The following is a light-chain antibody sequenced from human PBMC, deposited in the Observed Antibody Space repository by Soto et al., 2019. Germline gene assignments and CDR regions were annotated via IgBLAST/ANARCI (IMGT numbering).Light chain of an antibody. J-gene: IGKJ5*01. CDR2: GAY. CDR1: QSVSNN. CDR3: QQTYRSPIT. Sequence: EMVMTRSPATVSGAPLGIVSLSFMARQSVSNNLAWYQQKPGQATRLLIYGAYSRATGIPDRFSGSGSGTDSTLTISNLQPEVLAGYYCQQTYRSPITFGQGTRLEIK. V-gene: IGKV3D-15*01.